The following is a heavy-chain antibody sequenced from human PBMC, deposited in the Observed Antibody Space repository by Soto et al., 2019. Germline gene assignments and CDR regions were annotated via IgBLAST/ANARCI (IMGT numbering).Heavy chain of an antibody. J-gene: IGHJ4*02. CDR3: AKDLGIVAVTAHYLDY. D-gene: IGHD2-21*02. Sequence: QVQLVESGGGVVQPGRSLRLSCAVSGIIFSSYGMHWVRQAPGKGLEWVAVISYDGSIKSYADSVKGRFTISRDNSKNTLYLQMNSLRAEDTAVYYCAKDLGIVAVTAHYLDYWGQGTLVTVSS. CDR2: ISYDGSIK. V-gene: IGHV3-30*18. CDR1: GIIFSSYG.